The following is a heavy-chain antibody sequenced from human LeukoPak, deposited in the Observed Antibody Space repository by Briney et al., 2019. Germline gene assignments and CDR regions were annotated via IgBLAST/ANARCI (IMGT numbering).Heavy chain of an antibody. Sequence: GGSLRLTCAASGFTFTTYAMSWVRQASGKGLEWVSGITDSGSTTYYGESVKGRFTISRDNAKNTLYLQMNSLRTEDTAVYYCAKDPAAPGTACYFDYWGQGTLVTVSS. CDR3: AKDPAAPGTACYFDY. V-gene: IGHV3-23*01. D-gene: IGHD6-13*01. J-gene: IGHJ4*02. CDR1: GFTFTTYA. CDR2: ITDSGSTT.